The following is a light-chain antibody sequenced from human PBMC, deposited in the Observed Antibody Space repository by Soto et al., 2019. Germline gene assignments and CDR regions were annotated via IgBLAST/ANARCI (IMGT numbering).Light chain of an antibody. Sequence: QSALTQPPSASGSPGQSVTISCTGTYSDVGGSNYVSWYQQHPGKATKLVIYEVIQRPSGVPDRFSGSRSGNTASLTVSRLQDEDEADYYCSSNVVGTNLKIFGGGTKLTVL. CDR1: YSDVGGSNY. CDR2: EVI. V-gene: IGLV2-8*01. J-gene: IGLJ2*01. CDR3: SSNVVGTNLKI.